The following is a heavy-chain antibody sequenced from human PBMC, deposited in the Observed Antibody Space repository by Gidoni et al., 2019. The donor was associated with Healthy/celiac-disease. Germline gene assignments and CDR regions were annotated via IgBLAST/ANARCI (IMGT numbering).Heavy chain of an antibody. V-gene: IGHV4-61*02. CDR3: ARELYDFWSGFPTGSNGMDV. CDR1: GGSISSGSYY. Sequence: QVQLQESGPGLVKPSQTLSLTCTVSGGSISSGSYYWSWIRQPAGKGLEWIGRIYTSGSTNYNPSLKSRVTISVDTSKNQFSLKLSSVTAADTAVYYCARELYDFWSGFPTGSNGMDVWGQGTTVTVSS. CDR2: IYTSGST. D-gene: IGHD3-3*01. J-gene: IGHJ6*02.